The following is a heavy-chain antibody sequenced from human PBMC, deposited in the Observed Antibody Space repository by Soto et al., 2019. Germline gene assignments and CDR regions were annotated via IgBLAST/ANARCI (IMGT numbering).Heavy chain of an antibody. CDR1: GFAFNSHP. CDR2: ISDSGGLT. D-gene: IGHD6-6*01. V-gene: IGHV3-23*01. Sequence: VQLLESGGDLVHPGGSLRLSCAASGFAFNSHPMSWVRQAPERGLEWVSGISDSGGLTYNADSVKGRFTISRDNSKNTLYLQMNSLRAEDMALYYCARRAFGSSRSFDIWGQGTMVTVSS. CDR3: ARRAFGSSRSFDI. J-gene: IGHJ3*02.